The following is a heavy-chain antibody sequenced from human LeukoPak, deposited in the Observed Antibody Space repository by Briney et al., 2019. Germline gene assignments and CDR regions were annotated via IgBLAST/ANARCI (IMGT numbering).Heavy chain of an antibody. D-gene: IGHD3-10*01. V-gene: IGHV4-39*01. CDR1: GCSISSSSYY. Sequence: KPSETLSLTCTVSGCSISSSSYYRGWIRQPPGEGLEWIGSIYYSGSTYYNPSLKSRVTISVDTSKNQFSLKLSSVTAADTAVYYCARHSRGEGTPSDYWGQGTLVTVSS. CDR3: ARHSRGEGTPSDY. CDR2: IYYSGST. J-gene: IGHJ4*02.